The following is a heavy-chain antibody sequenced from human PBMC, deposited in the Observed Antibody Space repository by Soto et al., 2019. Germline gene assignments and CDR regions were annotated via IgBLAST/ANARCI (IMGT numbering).Heavy chain of an antibody. CDR1: GFTGYG. J-gene: IGHJ4*02. D-gene: IGHD3-3*01. Sequence: PGGSLRLSCAASGFTGYGMHWVRQAPGKGLEWGAAISYDGNNQYYADSVKGRFTISRYNSNNTLYLQMNGLRAEDTAVYYCAKEILPFLEWLPLAHWGQGTLVTVSS. CDR3: AKEILPFLEWLPLAH. CDR2: ISYDGNNQ. V-gene: IGHV3-30*18.